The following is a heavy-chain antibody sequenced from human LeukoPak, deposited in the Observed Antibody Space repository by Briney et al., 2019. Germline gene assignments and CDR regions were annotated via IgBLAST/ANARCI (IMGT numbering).Heavy chain of an antibody. Sequence: SQTLSLTCTVSGGSISSGDYYWSWIRQPPGKGLEWIGYIFYSGSTYYSPSLKSRVTMSVDTSKNQFPLKLSSVTAADTAVYYCARTTVPTSMHFDYWGQGTLVTVSS. CDR2: IFYSGST. J-gene: IGHJ4*02. CDR3: ARTTVPTSMHFDY. D-gene: IGHD4-17*01. CDR1: GGSISSGDYY. V-gene: IGHV4-30-4*01.